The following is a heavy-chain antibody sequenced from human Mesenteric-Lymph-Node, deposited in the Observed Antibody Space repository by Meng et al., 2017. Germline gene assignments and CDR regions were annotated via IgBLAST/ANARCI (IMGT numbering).Heavy chain of an antibody. CDR3: ARGADYYYDSSGYFEYFQH. V-gene: IGHV3-30*04. D-gene: IGHD3-22*01. J-gene: IGHJ1*01. CDR1: GFPFSSYA. CDR2: VSDDGSQK. Sequence: VQPGRSLRLSCAASGFPFSSYAMHWVRQAPGKGLEWVAVVSDDGSQKYYADSVKGRLTISRDNSKNTLYLQMNSLRAEDTAVYYCARGADYYYDSSGYFEYFQHWGQGTLVTVSS.